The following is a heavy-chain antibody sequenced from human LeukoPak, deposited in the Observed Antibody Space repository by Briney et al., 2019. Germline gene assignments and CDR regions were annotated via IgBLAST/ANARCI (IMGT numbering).Heavy chain of an antibody. Sequence: SETLSLTCAVYGGSFSGYYWSWIRQPPGKGLEWIGEINHSGSTNYNPSLKSRVTISVDTSKNQFSLKLSSVTAADTAVYYCARRYGVGATTSNQYYYYYYMDVWGKGTTVTISS. J-gene: IGHJ6*03. CDR3: ARRYGVGATTSNQYYYYYYMDV. V-gene: IGHV4-34*01. D-gene: IGHD1-26*01. CDR1: GGSFSGYY. CDR2: INHSGST.